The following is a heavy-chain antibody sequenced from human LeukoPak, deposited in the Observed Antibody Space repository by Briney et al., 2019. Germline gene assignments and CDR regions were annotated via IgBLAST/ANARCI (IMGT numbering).Heavy chain of an antibody. CDR2: IYSGGST. J-gene: IGHJ4*02. Sequence: GGSLRLSCTVSGFTVSSNSMSWVRQAPGKGLEWVSVIYSGGSTYYADSVKGRFTISRDNSKNTLYLQMNSLRAEDTAVYYCASFRTALYYFDYWGQGTLVTVSS. CDR1: GFTVSSNS. CDR3: ASFRTALYYFDY. V-gene: IGHV3-53*01. D-gene: IGHD5-18*01.